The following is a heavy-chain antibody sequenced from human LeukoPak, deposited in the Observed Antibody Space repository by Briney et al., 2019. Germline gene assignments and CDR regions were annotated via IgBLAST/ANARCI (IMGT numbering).Heavy chain of an antibody. CDR2: IHPGNSET. Sequence: PGESLKISCKGSGYSFSGYWIAWVRQMPGKGLEWMGIIHPGNSETTYSPSFQGQVTMSADKSISTAYLQWSSLEASDTAMYYCARRLSSIAASAANDYWGQGTLVTVSS. V-gene: IGHV5-51*01. D-gene: IGHD6-13*01. CDR1: GYSFSGYW. CDR3: ARRLSSIAASAANDY. J-gene: IGHJ4*02.